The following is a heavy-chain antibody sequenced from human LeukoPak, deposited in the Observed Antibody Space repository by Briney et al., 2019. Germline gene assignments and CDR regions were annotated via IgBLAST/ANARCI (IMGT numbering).Heavy chain of an antibody. D-gene: IGHD6-13*01. Sequence: ETLSLTCTVSGGSISSNYWSWIRQPPGKGLEWVSAIIGSGSSTYYADSVKGRFTISRDNSKNTLFLQMNSLRAEDTAVYYCAKDRAQQLVLDFWGQGTLVTVSS. CDR3: AKDRAQQLVLDF. J-gene: IGHJ4*02. CDR1: GGSISSNY. CDR2: IIGSGSST. V-gene: IGHV3-23*01.